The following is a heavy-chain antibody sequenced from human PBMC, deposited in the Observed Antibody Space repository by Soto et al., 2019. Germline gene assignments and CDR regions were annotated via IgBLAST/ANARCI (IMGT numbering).Heavy chain of an antibody. J-gene: IGHJ4*02. CDR1: GGSISSGGYS. D-gene: IGHD3-22*01. V-gene: IGHV4-30-2*01. Sequence: PSETLSLTCAVSGGSISSGGYSWSWIRQPPGKGLEWIGYIYHSGSTYYNPSLKSRVTISVDRSKNQFSLKLSSVTAADTAVYYCARRYSSGYYGYWGQGTLVTVSS. CDR3: ARRYSSGYYGY. CDR2: IYHSGST.